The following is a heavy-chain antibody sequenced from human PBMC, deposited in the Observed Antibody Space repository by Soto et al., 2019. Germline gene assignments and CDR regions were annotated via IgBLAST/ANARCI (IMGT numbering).Heavy chain of an antibody. J-gene: IGHJ5*02. Sequence: SETLSLTCTFSVCAIMSYYCSLIREPPGKGLEWIWYIYYSLSTNYNPSLKSRVTISVDTSKNQFSLKLSSVTAAYTAVYYCAREYSRKDGWLEQWGKGTMVNVSS. D-gene: IGHD6-13*01. CDR2: IYYSLST. V-gene: IGHV4-59*01. CDR1: VCAIMSYY. CDR3: AREYSRKDGWLEQ.